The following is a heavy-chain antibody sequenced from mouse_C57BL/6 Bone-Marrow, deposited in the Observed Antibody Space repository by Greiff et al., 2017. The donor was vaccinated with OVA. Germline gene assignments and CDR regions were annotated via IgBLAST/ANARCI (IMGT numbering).Heavy chain of an antibody. CDR1: GYSFTGYY. V-gene: IGHV1-42*01. J-gene: IGHJ2*01. CDR2: INPSTGGT. CDR3: ARGDY. Sequence: VQLQQSGPELVKPGASVKISCKASGYSFTGYYMNWVKQSPEKSLEWIGEINPSTGGTTYNQKFKAKATLTVDKSSSTAYMQRKSLTSEDSAVYYCARGDYWGQGTTLTVSS.